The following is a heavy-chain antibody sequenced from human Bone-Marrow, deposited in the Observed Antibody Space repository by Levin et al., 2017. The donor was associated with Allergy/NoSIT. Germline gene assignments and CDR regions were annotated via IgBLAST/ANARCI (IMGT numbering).Heavy chain of an antibody. D-gene: IGHD3-10*01. V-gene: IGHV4-59*01. J-gene: IGHJ4*02. Sequence: SETLSLTCTISDGSMSSSYWSWIRQPPGKGLEWVAYVENTGRSECKPSLQSRVTTSVDTSKNQFSLKLTSVTAADTAVYYCARGRYGGYFDHWGQGMLVTVS. CDR1: DGSMSSSY. CDR3: ARGRYGGYFDH. CDR2: VENTGRS.